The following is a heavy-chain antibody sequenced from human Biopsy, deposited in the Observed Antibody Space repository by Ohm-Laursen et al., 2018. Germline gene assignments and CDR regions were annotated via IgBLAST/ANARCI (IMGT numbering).Heavy chain of an antibody. J-gene: IGHJ3*01. V-gene: IGHV4-4*07. Sequence: TLSLTCTVSGGSINSYYWSWIRQPAGKGLEWIGRIYTSGSPNYNLSLESRVTMSVDTSKNQFSLNLRSVTAADTAVYYCARGTGRYYVYGAFDFWGQGTVVTVSS. CDR3: ARGTGRYYVYGAFDF. D-gene: IGHD1-26*01. CDR2: IYTSGSP. CDR1: GGSINSYY.